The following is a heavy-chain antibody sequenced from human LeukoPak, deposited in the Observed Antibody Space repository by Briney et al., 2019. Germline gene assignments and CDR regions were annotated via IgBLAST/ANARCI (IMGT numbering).Heavy chain of an antibody. V-gene: IGHV1-8*01. CDR2: MKPNSGNT. CDR3: ATELRWKDH. J-gene: IGHJ4*02. D-gene: IGHD4-23*01. CDR1: GYTLTNYD. Sequence: ASVKVSCKASGYTLTNYDINWVRQAPGQGLEWMGYMKPNSGNTGYAQKFQGRVTMTRDTSISTAYMELSSLTSEDTAVYYCATELRWKDHWGQGTLVTVSS.